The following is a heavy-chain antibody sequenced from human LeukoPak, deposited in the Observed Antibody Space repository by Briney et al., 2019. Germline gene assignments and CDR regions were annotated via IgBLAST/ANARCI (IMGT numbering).Heavy chain of an antibody. D-gene: IGHD5-12*01. V-gene: IGHV3-21*01. CDR3: ARDPGKNGGYGC. Sequence: GGSLRLSCAASGFTFSSYSMNWVRQAPGKGLEWVSSISSSSSYIYYADSVKGRFTISRDNAKNSLYLQMNSLRAEDTAVYYCARDPGKNGGYGCWGQGTLVTVSS. CDR2: ISSSSSYI. CDR1: GFTFSSYS. J-gene: IGHJ4*02.